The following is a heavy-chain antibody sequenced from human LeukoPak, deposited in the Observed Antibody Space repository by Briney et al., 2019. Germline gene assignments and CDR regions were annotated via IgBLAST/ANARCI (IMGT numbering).Heavy chain of an antibody. D-gene: IGHD3-10*01. J-gene: IGHJ4*02. CDR2: IYPGDSDT. V-gene: IGHV5-51*01. Sequence: GESLKISCKGSGYSFTSYWIGWVRQMPGKGLEWMGIIYPGDSDTRYSPSFQGQVTISADKSISTAYLQWSSLKASDTAMYYCARQYKDGSGSYYNGVDYWGQGTLVTVSS. CDR1: GYSFTSYW. CDR3: ARQYKDGSGSYYNGVDY.